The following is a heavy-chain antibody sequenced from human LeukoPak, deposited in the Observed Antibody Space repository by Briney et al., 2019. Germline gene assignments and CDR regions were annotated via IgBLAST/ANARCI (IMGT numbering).Heavy chain of an antibody. J-gene: IGHJ2*01. CDR3: TRRAARWQFDL. Sequence: PGGSLRLSCAVSGFNFDDYAMHWVRQAPGRGLEWVSGINWKTSNGIYADSVKGRFTISRDNAKNSLYLQMSSLRAEDTALYYCTRRAARWQFDLWGRGTLLTVSP. D-gene: IGHD5-24*01. V-gene: IGHV3-9*01. CDR1: GFNFDDYA. CDR2: INWKTSNG.